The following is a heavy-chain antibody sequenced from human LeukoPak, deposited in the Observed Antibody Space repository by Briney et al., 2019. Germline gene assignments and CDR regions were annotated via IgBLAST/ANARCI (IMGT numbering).Heavy chain of an antibody. CDR3: ADRRRYSYGLDY. CDR2: INHSGST. Sequence: PSETLSLTCAVYGGSFSGYYWSWIRQPPGKGLEWIGEINHSGSTNYNPSLKSRVTISVDTSKNQFSLKLSSVTAADTAVYYCADRRRYSYGLDYWGRGTLVTVSS. D-gene: IGHD5-18*01. CDR1: GGSFSGYY. V-gene: IGHV4-34*01. J-gene: IGHJ4*02.